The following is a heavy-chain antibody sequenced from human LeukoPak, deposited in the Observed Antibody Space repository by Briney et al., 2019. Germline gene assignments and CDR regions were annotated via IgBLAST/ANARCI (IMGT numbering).Heavy chain of an antibody. V-gene: IGHV5-51*01. J-gene: IGHJ5*02. Sequence: GESLKISCEGSGYTFTSYWIAWVRQMPGKGLEWMGIIYPGDSDTRYSPSFQGQVTIPADKSISTAYLQWSSLTASDTAMYYCARLVRGVISPHNWFDPWGQGTLVTVSS. CDR1: GYTFTSYW. CDR2: IYPGDSDT. D-gene: IGHD3-10*01. CDR3: ARLVRGVISPHNWFDP.